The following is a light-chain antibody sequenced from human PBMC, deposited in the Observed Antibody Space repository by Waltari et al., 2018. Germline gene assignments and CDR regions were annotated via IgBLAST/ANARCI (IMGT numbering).Light chain of an antibody. CDR3: QQYRSFWT. CDR2: KAS. V-gene: IGKV1-5*03. CDR1: QSISNW. Sequence: DIQMTQSPSTLSASVGDRVTITCRASQSISNWLAWYQQKPGKAPKLLIYKASSLQIGAPSRFSGSGSGTEFTLTISSLQPDDFATYYCQQYRSFWTFGQGTKVGVK. J-gene: IGKJ1*01.